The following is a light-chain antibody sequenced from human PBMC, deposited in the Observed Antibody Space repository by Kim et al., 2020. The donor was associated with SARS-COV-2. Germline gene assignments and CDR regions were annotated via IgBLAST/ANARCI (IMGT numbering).Light chain of an antibody. V-gene: IGLV2-14*03. CDR3: SSYTSSSTWV. Sequence: SVTSPCTGTDSDVGDYNYVSWYQQHPGKAPKLMIYDVSQRPSGVANRFSGSKSGNTASLAISGLQAEDEAAYYCSSYTSSSTWVFGGGTQLTVL. J-gene: IGLJ3*02. CDR2: DVS. CDR1: DSDVGDYNY.